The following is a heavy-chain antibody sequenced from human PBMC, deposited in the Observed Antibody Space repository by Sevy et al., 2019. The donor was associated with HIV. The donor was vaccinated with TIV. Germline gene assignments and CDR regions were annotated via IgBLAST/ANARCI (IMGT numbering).Heavy chain of an antibody. CDR1: GGTFSSYG. V-gene: IGHV1-69*13. Sequence: ASVKVSCKASGGTFSSYGISWVRQAPGQGLEWMGGIIPIFGTANYAQMFQGRVTITADESTSTAYMELSSLRSEDTAMYYCARSTQSWSSSSFNSFDYWGQGTLVTVSS. J-gene: IGHJ4*02. CDR2: IIPIFGTA. CDR3: ARSTQSWSSSSFNSFDY. D-gene: IGHD6-6*01.